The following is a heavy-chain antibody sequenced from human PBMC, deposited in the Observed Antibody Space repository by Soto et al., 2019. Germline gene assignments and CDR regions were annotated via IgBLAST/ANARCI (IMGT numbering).Heavy chain of an antibody. V-gene: IGHV1-2*04. Sequence: ASVKVSCKASGYTFTGYYMHWVRQAPGQGLEWMGWINPNSGGTNYAQKFQGWVTMTRDTSISTAYMELSRLRSDDTAVYYCARSGIHLGELSSDTTYYFDYWGQGTLVTVSS. D-gene: IGHD3-16*02. CDR1: GYTFTGYY. J-gene: IGHJ4*02. CDR3: ARSGIHLGELSSDTTYYFDY. CDR2: INPNSGGT.